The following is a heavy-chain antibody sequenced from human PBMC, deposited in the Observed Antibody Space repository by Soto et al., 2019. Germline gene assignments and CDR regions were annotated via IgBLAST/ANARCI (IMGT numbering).Heavy chain of an antibody. D-gene: IGHD2-2*01. Sequence: SETLSLTCTVSGGSISSSSYYWGWIRQPPGKGLEWIGSIYYSGSTYYNPSLKSRVTISVDTSKNQFSLKLSSVTAADTAVHYCARHNVLGYFISTSCYDYYFDYWGQGTLVTVSS. CDR1: GGSISSSSYY. CDR2: IYYSGST. CDR3: ARHNVLGYFISTSCYDYYFDY. J-gene: IGHJ4*02. V-gene: IGHV4-39*01.